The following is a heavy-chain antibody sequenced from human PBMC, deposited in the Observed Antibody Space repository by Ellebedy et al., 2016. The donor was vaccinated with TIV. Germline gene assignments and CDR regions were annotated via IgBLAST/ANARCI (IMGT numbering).Heavy chain of an antibody. Sequence: AASVKVSCKASGYTFTSYCISWVRQATGQGLEWMGWMNPNSGSTSYAQKFQGRVTITRNTSISTAYMELSSLRSEDTAVYYCARWLRAPGPTYYYGSGGDYWGQGTLVTVSS. J-gene: IGHJ4*02. CDR2: MNPNSGST. CDR3: ARWLRAPGPTYYYGSGGDY. CDR1: GYTFTSYC. V-gene: IGHV1-8*03. D-gene: IGHD3-10*01.